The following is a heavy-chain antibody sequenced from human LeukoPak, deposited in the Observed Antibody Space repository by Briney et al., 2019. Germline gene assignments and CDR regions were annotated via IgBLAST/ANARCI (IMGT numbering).Heavy chain of an antibody. CDR1: GFIFSRYA. Sequence: GGSLRLSCAASGFIFSRYAMTWVRQAPGKGLEWVSAISVSGDNTYYVDSVKGRFTISRDNSKNTLYLQMNSLRAEDTAVYYCAKDQAHCSGGSCHIPWYLDYWGQGTLVTASS. CDR2: ISVSGDNT. J-gene: IGHJ4*02. V-gene: IGHV3-23*01. CDR3: AKDQAHCSGGSCHIPWYLDY. D-gene: IGHD2-15*01.